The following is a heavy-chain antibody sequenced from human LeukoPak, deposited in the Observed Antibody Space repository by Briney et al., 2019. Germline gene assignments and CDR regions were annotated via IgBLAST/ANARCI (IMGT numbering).Heavy chain of an antibody. CDR1: GVSSSSSY. V-gene: IGHV4-59*08. J-gene: IGHJ4*02. D-gene: IGHD2-21*01. Sequence: SETLSLTCTVSGVSSSSSYWSWIRQPPGKGLEWIGYIFYTGDSNHNPSLKSRVSISLDTSKDQISLKLSSVTAADTAVYYCARHRFASPLDSWGQGTLVTVSS. CDR2: IFYTGDS. CDR3: ARHRFASPLDS.